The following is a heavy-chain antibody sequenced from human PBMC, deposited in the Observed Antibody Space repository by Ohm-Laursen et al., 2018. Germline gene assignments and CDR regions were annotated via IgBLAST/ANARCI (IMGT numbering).Heavy chain of an antibody. Sequence: RSLRLSCTASGFTFGDYAMSWFRQAPGKGLEWVGFIRSKAYGGTTEYAASVKGRFTISRDDSKSIAYLQMNSLKTEDTAVYYCTGYYDFWSGYYPFDYWGQGTLVTVSS. CDR1: GFTFGDYA. CDR3: TGYYDFWSGYYPFDY. V-gene: IGHV3-49*03. CDR2: IRSKAYGGTT. D-gene: IGHD3-3*01. J-gene: IGHJ4*02.